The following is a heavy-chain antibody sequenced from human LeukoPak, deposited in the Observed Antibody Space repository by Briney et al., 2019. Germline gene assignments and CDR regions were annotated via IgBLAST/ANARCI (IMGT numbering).Heavy chain of an antibody. CDR1: GGSISSYY. J-gene: IGHJ6*02. V-gene: IGHV4-59*08. D-gene: IGHD1-26*01. CDR2: IYYSGST. Sequence: SETLSLTCTVSGGSISSYYWSWIRQPPGKGLEWIGSIYYSGSTNYNPSLKSRVTISVDTSKNQFSLKLSSVTAADTAVYYCASGSPGYYYGMDVWGQGTTVTVSS. CDR3: ASGSPGYYYGMDV.